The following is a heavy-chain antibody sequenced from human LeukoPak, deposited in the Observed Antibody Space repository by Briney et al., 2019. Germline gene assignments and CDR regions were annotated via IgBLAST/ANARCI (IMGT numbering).Heavy chain of an antibody. CDR1: GFTFSSYS. Sequence: GGSLRLSCAASGFTFSSYSMNWVRQAPGKGLEWVSSISSSSSYIYYADSVKGRFTISRDNARNSLYLQMNSLRAEDTAVYYCARDLGDAFEIWGQGTMVTVSS. J-gene: IGHJ3*02. CDR3: ARDLGDAFEI. V-gene: IGHV3-21*01. D-gene: IGHD3-10*01. CDR2: ISSSSSYI.